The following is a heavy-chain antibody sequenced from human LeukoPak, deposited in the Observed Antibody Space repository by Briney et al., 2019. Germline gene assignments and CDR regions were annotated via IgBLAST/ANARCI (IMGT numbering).Heavy chain of an antibody. Sequence: GGSLRLSCVVSGFTFSSDWMTWVRQAPGKGLEWVANIKEDGSESYYVDSVKGRFTISRDNTKNSLYLQMNSLRAEDTAVYYCARFPRDPWRFDYWGQGTLVTVSS. D-gene: IGHD5-12*01. CDR1: GFTFSSDW. CDR2: IKEDGSES. J-gene: IGHJ4*02. CDR3: ARFPRDPWRFDY. V-gene: IGHV3-7*03.